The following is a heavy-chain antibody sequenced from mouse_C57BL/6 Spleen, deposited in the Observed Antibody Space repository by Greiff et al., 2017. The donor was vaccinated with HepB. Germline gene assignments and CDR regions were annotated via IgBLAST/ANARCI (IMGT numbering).Heavy chain of an antibody. V-gene: IGHV1-82*01. D-gene: IGHD1-1*01. CDR1: GYAFSSSW. Sequence: VQLQQSGPELVKPGASVKISCKASGYAFSSSWMNWVKQRPGKGLEWIGRIYPGDGDTNYTGKFKGKATLTADKSSSTAYMQLSSLTSEDSAVYFCARGYYGSSDYYAMDYWGQGTSVTVSS. J-gene: IGHJ4*01. CDR2: IYPGDGDT. CDR3: ARGYYGSSDYYAMDY.